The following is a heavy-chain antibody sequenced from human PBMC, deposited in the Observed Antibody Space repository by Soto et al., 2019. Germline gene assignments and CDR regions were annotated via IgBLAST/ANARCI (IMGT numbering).Heavy chain of an antibody. CDR2: IYHSGST. CDR3: ARVGYDFWSGYYTSYLDY. CDR1: GYSISSGYY. Sequence: SETLSLTCAASGYSISSGYYWGWIRQPPGKGLEWIGSIYHSGSTYYNPSLKSRVTISVDTSKNQFSLKLSSVTAADTAVYYCARVGYDFWSGYYTSYLDYWGQGTLVTVSS. D-gene: IGHD3-3*01. V-gene: IGHV4-38-2*01. J-gene: IGHJ4*02.